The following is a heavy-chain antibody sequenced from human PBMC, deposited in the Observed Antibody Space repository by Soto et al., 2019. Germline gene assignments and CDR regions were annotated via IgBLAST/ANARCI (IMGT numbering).Heavy chain of an antibody. J-gene: IGHJ6*02. V-gene: IGHV3-30-3*01. Sequence: GGSLRLSCAASGFTFSSYAMHWIRQAPGKGLEWVAVISYDGSNKYYADSVKGRFTISRDNSKNTLYLQMNSLRTEDTAVYYCARDRLRYNWNDFPYYYHGMDVWGQGTTVTAP. CDR1: GFTFSSYA. CDR3: ARDRLRYNWNDFPYYYHGMDV. CDR2: ISYDGSNK. D-gene: IGHD1-1*01.